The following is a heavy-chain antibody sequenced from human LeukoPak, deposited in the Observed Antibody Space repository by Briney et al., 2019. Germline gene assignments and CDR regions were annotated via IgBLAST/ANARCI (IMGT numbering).Heavy chain of an antibody. V-gene: IGHV3-66*02. CDR1: GFTVSSNY. D-gene: IGHD3-3*01. CDR2: IYGSGTT. Sequence: GGSLRLSCAASGFTVSSNYMTWVRQAPGKGLEWVSIIYGSGTTYYAASVEGRFTISTDNSKNTLHLQMNSLRDEDTAVYCCASGSGFYIFAFDYWGQGTLVTVSS. CDR3: ASGSGFYIFAFDY. J-gene: IGHJ4*02.